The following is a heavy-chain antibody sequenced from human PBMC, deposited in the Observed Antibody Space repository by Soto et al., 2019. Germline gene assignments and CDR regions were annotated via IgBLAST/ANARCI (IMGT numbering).Heavy chain of an antibody. CDR2: ISWKDEK. Sequence: SGPTLVNPTQTLTVTCTFSGFSLSTSGAGGGWIRQSPGKAPEWLALISWKDEKRYNPGLKSRLTITKDTSKNQVVLTMTDLDPVDTATYFCAHRYGGNYYRWYFDSWGQGTLVTVSS. J-gene: IGHJ4*02. D-gene: IGHD1-26*01. CDR3: AHRYGGNYYRWYFDS. CDR1: GFSLSTSGAG. V-gene: IGHV2-5*01.